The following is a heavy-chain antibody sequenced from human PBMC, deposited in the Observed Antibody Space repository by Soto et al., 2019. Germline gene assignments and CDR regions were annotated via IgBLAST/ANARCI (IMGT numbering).Heavy chain of an antibody. CDR2: INIHKGNA. D-gene: IGHD2-8*02. CDR1: GYTFPSFG. Sequence: QVLLVQSGAEVKKPGASLKVSCKASGYTFPSFGISWVRQAPGLGLEWMGWINIHKGNANYAQKVQGRVTMTTDTSTSTATMGRKKMRADYTAVYYWARAGAYHSGGPGYMDYCDYRGQGTLVIVST. V-gene: IGHV1-18*01. J-gene: IGHJ4*01. CDR3: ARAGAYHSGGPGYMDYCDY.